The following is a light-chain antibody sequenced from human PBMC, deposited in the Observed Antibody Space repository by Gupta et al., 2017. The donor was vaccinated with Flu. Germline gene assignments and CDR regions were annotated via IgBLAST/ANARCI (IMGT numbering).Light chain of an antibody. Sequence: DVVMTQYPLSLPVTPGQQASISCRSSQSLVYSDGNIYLHWLQQRPGQSPRRLIYQVSHRESGVPDRFSGSGSGTDFTLKISRVEAEDVGVYYCMQGSRWPWAFGQGTKVEIK. V-gene: IGKV2-30*01. CDR1: QSLVYSDGNIY. CDR2: QVS. CDR3: MQGSRWPWA. J-gene: IGKJ1*01.